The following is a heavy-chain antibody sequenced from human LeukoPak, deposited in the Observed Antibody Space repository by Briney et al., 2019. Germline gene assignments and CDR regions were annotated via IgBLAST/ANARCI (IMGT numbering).Heavy chain of an antibody. D-gene: IGHD1-26*01. CDR2: INPNSGGT. V-gene: IGHV1-2*02. CDR1: GYTFTGYY. CDR3: AREESGSYPPADY. Sequence: GASVKVSCKASGYTFTGYYMHWVRQAPGQGLEWMGWINPNSGGTNYAQKFQGRVTMTRDTSISTAYMELSRLRSDDTAVYYCAREESGSYPPADYWGQETLVTVSS. J-gene: IGHJ4*02.